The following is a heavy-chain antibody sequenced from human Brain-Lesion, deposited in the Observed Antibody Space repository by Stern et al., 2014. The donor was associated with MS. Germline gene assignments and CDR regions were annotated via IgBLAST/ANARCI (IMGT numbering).Heavy chain of an antibody. J-gene: IGHJ5*01. V-gene: IGHV3-74*02. CDR1: GFTFSNYS. Sequence: VPLVESGGGLVQPGGSLRLSCAASGFTFSNYSMHWVRQAPGKGLVWVSRVNNDGRRTSYADSVKGRFTMSRDNAKNTLYLQMNSLRVEDTAIYYCARGERWFDSWGQGTLVTVSS. CDR2: VNNDGRRT. D-gene: IGHD3-10*01. CDR3: ARGERWFDS.